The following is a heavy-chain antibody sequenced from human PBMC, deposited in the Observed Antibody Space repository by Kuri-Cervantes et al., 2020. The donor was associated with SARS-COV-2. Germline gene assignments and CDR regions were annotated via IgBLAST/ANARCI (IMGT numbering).Heavy chain of an antibody. V-gene: IGHV1-58*02. Sequence: SVKVSCKAAGFIFTSSAMQWVRQARGQRLEWIGGIVVGSGNTNYAQKFQERVTITRDMSTSTAYMELSSLRSEDTAVYYCAAEKAAAGTGWPYYYYGMDVWGQGTTVTVSS. CDR2: IVVGSGNT. D-gene: IGHD6-13*01. CDR3: AAEKAAAGTGWPYYYYGMDV. CDR1: GFIFTSSA. J-gene: IGHJ6*02.